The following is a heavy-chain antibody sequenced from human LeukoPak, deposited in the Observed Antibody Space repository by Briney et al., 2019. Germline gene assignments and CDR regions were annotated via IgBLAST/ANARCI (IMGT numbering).Heavy chain of an antibody. J-gene: IGHJ5*02. Sequence: SVKVSCKASGGTFSIYAISWVRQAPGQGLEWMGGIIPIFGTANYAQKFQGRVTITADESTSTAYMELSSLRSEDTVVYYCARDRRVGATHNWFDPWGQGTLVNVSS. D-gene: IGHD1-26*01. CDR2: IIPIFGTA. CDR1: GGTFSIYA. CDR3: ARDRRVGATHNWFDP. V-gene: IGHV1-69*13.